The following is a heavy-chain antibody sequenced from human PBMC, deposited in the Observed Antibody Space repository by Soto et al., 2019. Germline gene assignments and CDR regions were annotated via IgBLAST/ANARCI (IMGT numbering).Heavy chain of an antibody. CDR1: GGSISSYY. V-gene: IGHV4-59*01. J-gene: IGHJ5*02. Sequence: SETLSLTCTVSGGSISSYYWSWIRQPPGKGLEWIGYIYYSGSTNYNPSLKSRVTISVDTSKNQFSLKLSSVAAADTAVYYCARLELRMGWFDPWGQGTLVTVSS. D-gene: IGHD1-7*01. CDR3: ARLELRMGWFDP. CDR2: IYYSGST.